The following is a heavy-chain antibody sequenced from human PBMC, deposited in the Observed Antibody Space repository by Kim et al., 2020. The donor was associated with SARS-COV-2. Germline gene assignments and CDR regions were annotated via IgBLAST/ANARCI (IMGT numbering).Heavy chain of an antibody. CDR2: IKTNTGNP. V-gene: IGHV7-4-1*02. J-gene: IGHJ6*02. CDR1: EYTLTTYA. D-gene: IGHD2-2*01. CDR3: VRAWGICSTTRCYGAHYNYYHMDV. Sequence: ASVKVSCKASEYTLTTYALNWVRQAPGQGLEWMGWIKTNTGNPTYAQGFTGRFVFSLDTSVNTAYLQISSLKTEDTAVYYCVRAWGICSTTRCYGAHYNYYHMDVWGQGTTVTVSS.